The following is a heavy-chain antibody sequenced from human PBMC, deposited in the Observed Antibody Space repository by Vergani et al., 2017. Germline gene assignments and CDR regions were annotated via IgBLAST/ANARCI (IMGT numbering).Heavy chain of an antibody. J-gene: IGHJ4*02. CDR1: GFTFSSYE. D-gene: IGHD3-22*01. CDR2: ISSSGSTI. CDR3: ARDAYYYDSSGYYAIDY. V-gene: IGHV3-48*03. Sequence: EVQLVESGGGLVQPGGSLRLSCAASGFTFSSYEMNWVRQAPGKGLEWVSYISSSGSTIYYADSVKGRFTISRDNAKNSLYLQMNSLRAEDTAVYYCARDAYYYDSSGYYAIDYWGQGTLVTVSS.